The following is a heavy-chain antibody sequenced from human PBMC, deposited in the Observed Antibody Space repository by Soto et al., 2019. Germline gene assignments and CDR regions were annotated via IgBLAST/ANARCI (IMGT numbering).Heavy chain of an antibody. D-gene: IGHD6-19*01. CDR1: GYSISSGYY. CDR2: TYHSGST. V-gene: IGHV4-38-2*01. J-gene: IGHJ4*02. CDR3: ASGRGSGWYYFDY. Sequence: PSETLSLTCAVSGYSISSGYYWGWIRQPPGKGLEWIGSTYHSGSTYYNPSLKSRVTISVDTSKNQFSLKLSSVTAADTAVYFCASGRGSGWYYFDYWGQGTLVTVSS.